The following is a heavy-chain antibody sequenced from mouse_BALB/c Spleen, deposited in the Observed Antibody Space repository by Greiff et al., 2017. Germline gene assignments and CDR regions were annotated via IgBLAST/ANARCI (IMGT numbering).Heavy chain of an antibody. CDR3: ARHYYAMDY. CDR1: GFSLTGYG. Sequence: VQRVESGPGPVAPSQSLSITCTVSGFSLTGYGVNWVRQPPGKGLEWLGMIWGDGSTDYNSALKSRLSISKDNSKSQVFLKMNSLQTDDTARYYCARHYYAMDYWGQGTSVTVSS. CDR2: IWGDGST. J-gene: IGHJ4*01. V-gene: IGHV2-6-7*01.